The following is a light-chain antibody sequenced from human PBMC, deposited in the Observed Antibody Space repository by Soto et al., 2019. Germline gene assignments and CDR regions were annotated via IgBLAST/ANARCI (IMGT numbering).Light chain of an antibody. CDR3: QQYSNWPMT. J-gene: IGKJ5*01. CDR1: QSVSSN. CDR2: GAS. Sequence: EIVMTQSPATLSVSPGERATLSCRASQSVSSNLAWYHQKPGQTPRLVIYGASTRATGIPARFSGSGSGTESTLTISSLQSEDFAVYYCQQYSNWPMTFGQGTRLDIK. V-gene: IGKV3-15*01.